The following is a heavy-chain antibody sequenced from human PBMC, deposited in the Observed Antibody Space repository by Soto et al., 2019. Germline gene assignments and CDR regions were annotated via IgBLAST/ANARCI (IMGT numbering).Heavy chain of an antibody. Sequence: QVQLVESGGGVVQPGRSLRLSCAASGFTFSSYGMHWVRQAPGKGLEWVAVIWYDGSNKYYADSVKGRFTISRDNSKNTLYLQMNSLRADDTTVYYCARGSTIHQQNCYDYGMDVWGQGTPVTVSS. CDR1: GFTFSSYG. CDR3: ARGSTIHQQNCYDYGMDV. V-gene: IGHV3-33*01. J-gene: IGHJ6*02. D-gene: IGHD3-9*01. CDR2: IWYDGSNK.